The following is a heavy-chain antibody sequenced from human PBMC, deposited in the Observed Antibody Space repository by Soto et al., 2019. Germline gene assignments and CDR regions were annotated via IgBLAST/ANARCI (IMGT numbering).Heavy chain of an antibody. J-gene: IGHJ5*02. CDR2: VNPKSGNT. V-gene: IGHV1-8*01. CDR3: ARPYCDSTSCYTDWFDP. CDR1: GYSFSTYD. Sequence: QVLLVQSGAEVKKPGASVKVSCKASGYSFSTYDINWVRQAAGQGLEWMGWVNPKSGNTDYAQRFRGRVTMTSNTSISTAYMELSALTPEDTAVYYCARPYCDSTSCYTDWFDPWGQGTLVTVSS. D-gene: IGHD2-2*02.